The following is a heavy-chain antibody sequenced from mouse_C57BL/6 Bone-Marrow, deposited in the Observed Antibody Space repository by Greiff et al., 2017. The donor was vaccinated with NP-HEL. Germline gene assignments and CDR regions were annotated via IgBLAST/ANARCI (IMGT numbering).Heavy chain of an antibody. CDR2: INPYNGGT. CDR1: GYTFTDYY. J-gene: IGHJ2*01. CDR3: AREEDYYGSSYGY. V-gene: IGHV1-19*01. D-gene: IGHD1-1*01. Sequence: EVKLQESGPELVKPGASVKISCKASGYTFTDYYMNWVKQSHGKSLEWIGVINPYNGGTSYNQKFKGKATLAVDKSSSTAYMELNSLTSEDSAVYYCAREEDYYGSSYGYWGQGTTLTVSS.